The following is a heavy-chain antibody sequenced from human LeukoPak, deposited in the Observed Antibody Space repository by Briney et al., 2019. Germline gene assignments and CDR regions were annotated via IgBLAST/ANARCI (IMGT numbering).Heavy chain of an antibody. CDR3: AKDGGPLRGAFDS. CDR1: GFTFSSYA. CDR2: ISGGGDST. Sequence: GGSLRLSCAASGFTFSSYALSWVRQAPGKGLEWVSFISGGGDSTYYPDSVRGRFTVSRDNSKNTLYLQINSLRAGDTAVYYCAKDGGPLRGAFDSWGLGTLVTVSS. V-gene: IGHV3-23*01. J-gene: IGHJ4*02. D-gene: IGHD3-10*01.